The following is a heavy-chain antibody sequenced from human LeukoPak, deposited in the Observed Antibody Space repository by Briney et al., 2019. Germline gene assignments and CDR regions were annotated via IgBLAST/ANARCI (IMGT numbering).Heavy chain of an antibody. CDR2: INPSGGST. D-gene: IGHD6-19*01. CDR3: VRYSSGWYDY. V-gene: IGHV1-46*01. J-gene: IGHJ4*02. Sequence: GASVKVSCKASGYTFTSYDINWVRQATGQGLEWMGKINPSGGSTNYAQRFQGRVTMTRDTSTRTVYMEVSSLRSEDTAVYYCVRYSSGWYDYWGQGTLVTVSS. CDR1: GYTFTSYD.